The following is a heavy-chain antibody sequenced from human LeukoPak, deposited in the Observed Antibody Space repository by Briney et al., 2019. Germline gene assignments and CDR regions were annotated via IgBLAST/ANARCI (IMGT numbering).Heavy chain of an antibody. V-gene: IGHV3-21*01. CDR1: GLTFSSYS. CDR3: ARVSTGYSSWGFDP. D-gene: IGHD6-13*01. CDR2: ISSSSSYI. Sequence: GGSLRLSCAASGLTFSSYSMNWVRQAPGKGLEWVSSISSSSSYIYYADSVKGRFTISRDNAKNSLYLQMNSLRAEDTAVYYCARVSTGYSSWGFDPWGQGTLVTVSS. J-gene: IGHJ5*02.